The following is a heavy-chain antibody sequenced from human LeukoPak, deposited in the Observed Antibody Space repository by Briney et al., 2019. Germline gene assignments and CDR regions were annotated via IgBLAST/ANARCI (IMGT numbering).Heavy chain of an antibody. CDR1: GYTFTSNY. CDR2: INPSGGAT. Sequence: GASVKVSCKASGYTFTSNYMHWVRQAPGQGLEWMGVINPSGGATNYAQKFQGGVTMTRDTSTSTAYMELSSLRSEDTAVYYCARWGRGHSIGWYVGTSDYWGQGTLVTISS. CDR3: ARWGRGHSIGWYVGTSDY. J-gene: IGHJ4*02. V-gene: IGHV1-46*01. D-gene: IGHD6-19*01.